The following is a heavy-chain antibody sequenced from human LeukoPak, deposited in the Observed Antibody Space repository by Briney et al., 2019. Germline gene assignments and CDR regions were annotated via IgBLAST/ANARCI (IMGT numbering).Heavy chain of an antibody. CDR3: AKDSYVSGRPLHTFDV. D-gene: IGHD3-10*01. CDR1: GFTFAIHA. CDR2: ISGDGAST. V-gene: IGHV3-23*01. J-gene: IGHJ3*01. Sequence: GGSLRLSCAASGFTFAIHAMTWVRQAPGKGLGWVSGISGDGASTHYAESVKGQFTFSRDNSQNTLFLQMNSLRVEDTAIYYCAKDSYVSGRPLHTFDVWGQGTMATVSS.